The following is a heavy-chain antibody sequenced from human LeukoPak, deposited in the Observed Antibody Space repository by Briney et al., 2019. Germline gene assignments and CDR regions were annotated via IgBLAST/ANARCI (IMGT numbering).Heavy chain of an antibody. Sequence: GASVNVSCTASLYTFTSYDINWVRQATGHGLEWMGWMDPNSGNTGYAQKCEGRVTMTRNTSISTAYMELSSLRSEDTAVYYCARRKRLLRFDPWGQGTLVTVSS. CDR3: ARRKRLLRFDP. CDR2: MDPNSGNT. V-gene: IGHV1-8*01. CDR1: LYTFTSYD. J-gene: IGHJ5*02. D-gene: IGHD3-3*01.